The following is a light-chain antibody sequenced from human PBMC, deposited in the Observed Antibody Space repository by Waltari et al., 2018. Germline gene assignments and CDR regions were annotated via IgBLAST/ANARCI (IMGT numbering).Light chain of an antibody. Sequence: DVVMTQSPLSLAVTLGQPASISCRSSQSLVHSTGNTHLKWYLQRPGQSPRRLIYNGFTRDSGVPDRFSGSGSGTDFTLMISRVKAEDVGVYYCMQSTHWPLTFGGGTKVEIK. CDR2: NGF. CDR1: QSLVHSTGNTH. V-gene: IGKV2-30*02. CDR3: MQSTHWPLT. J-gene: IGKJ4*01.